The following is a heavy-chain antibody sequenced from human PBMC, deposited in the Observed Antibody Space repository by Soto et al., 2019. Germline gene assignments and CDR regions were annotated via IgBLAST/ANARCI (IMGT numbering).Heavy chain of an antibody. CDR3: AREEAAVYYFDY. Sequence: QVQLVESGGGVVQPGRSLRLSCAASGFTFSSYAMHWVRQAPGKGLEWVAVISYDGSNKYYADSVKGRFTISRDNSKNTLYLQMNSLRAEDTAVYYCAREEAAVYYFDYWGQGTLVTVSS. CDR1: GFTFSSYA. J-gene: IGHJ4*02. CDR2: ISYDGSNK. V-gene: IGHV3-30-3*01. D-gene: IGHD6-25*01.